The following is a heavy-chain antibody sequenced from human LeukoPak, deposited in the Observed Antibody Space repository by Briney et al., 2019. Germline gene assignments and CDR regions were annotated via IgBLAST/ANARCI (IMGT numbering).Heavy chain of an antibody. D-gene: IGHD2-21*01. CDR2: ISGTGGAT. J-gene: IGHJ5*01. V-gene: IGHV3-23*01. CDR3: VKDPRDTYGTNWFVS. Sequence: GGSLRLSCVASGFSFGNYAMSWVRQAPGKGLQWGSQISGTGGATWYAGFARDRFTISRDNSKKTLYLQMSGLRVGDTAMYYCVKDPRDTYGTNWFVSWGQGTLLIVSS. CDR1: GFSFGNYA.